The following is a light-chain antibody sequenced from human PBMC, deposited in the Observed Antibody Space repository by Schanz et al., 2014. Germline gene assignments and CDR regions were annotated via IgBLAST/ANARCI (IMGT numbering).Light chain of an antibody. CDR3: QSYDSSLSAWV. CDR2: NDN. V-gene: IGLV1-44*01. J-gene: IGLJ3*02. Sequence: QSVLTQPPSASGTPGQRVTISCSGSSSNIGSNTVDWYQQRPGTAPKLLIYNDNQRPSGVPDRFSGSKSGTSASLAISGLQSEDEADYYCQSYDSSLSAWVFGGGTKLTVL. CDR1: SSNIGSNT.